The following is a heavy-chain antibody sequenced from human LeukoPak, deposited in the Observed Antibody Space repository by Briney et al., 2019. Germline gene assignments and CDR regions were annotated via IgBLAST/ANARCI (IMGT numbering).Heavy chain of an antibody. V-gene: IGHV3-7*01. D-gene: IGHD4-23*01. CDR1: GFTFSSYW. CDR2: IKQDGSEK. J-gene: IGHJ6*03. Sequence: GGSLRLSCAASGFTFSSYWMSWVRQAPGKGLGWVANIKQDGSEKYYVDSVKGRFTISRDNAKNSLHLQMNSLRADDTAVYHCARDPRTTVVTRGHSYYYYYMDVWGKGTTVTVSS. CDR3: ARDPRTTVVTRGHSYYYYYMDV.